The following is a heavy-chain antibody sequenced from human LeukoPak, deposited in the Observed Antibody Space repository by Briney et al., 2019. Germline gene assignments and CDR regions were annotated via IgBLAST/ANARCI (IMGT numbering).Heavy chain of an antibody. J-gene: IGHJ5*02. D-gene: IGHD4-17*01. CDR3: ARELRSPWFDP. CDR2: IYHSGST. Sequence: SQTPSLTCAVSGDSISSGGYSWSWIRQPPGKGLEWIGYIYHSGSTYYNPSLKSRVTISVDRSKNQFSLKLSSVTAADTAVYYCARELRSPWFDPWGQGTLVTVSS. V-gene: IGHV4-30-2*01. CDR1: GDSISSGGYS.